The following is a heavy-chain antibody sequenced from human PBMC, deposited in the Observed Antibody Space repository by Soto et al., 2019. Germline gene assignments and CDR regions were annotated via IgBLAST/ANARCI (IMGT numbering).Heavy chain of an antibody. J-gene: IGHJ4*02. CDR2: ISGSGGST. D-gene: IGHD2-15*01. CDR3: ANSPTLPHAGRYCSGGSCYSTLWYFDY. Sequence: GGSLRLSCAASGFTFSSYAMSWVRQAPGKGLEWVSAISGSGGSTYYADSVKGRFTISRDNSKNTLYLQMNSLRAEDTAVYYCANSPTLPHAGRYCSGGSCYSTLWYFDYWGQGTLVTVSS. CDR1: GFTFSSYA. V-gene: IGHV3-23*01.